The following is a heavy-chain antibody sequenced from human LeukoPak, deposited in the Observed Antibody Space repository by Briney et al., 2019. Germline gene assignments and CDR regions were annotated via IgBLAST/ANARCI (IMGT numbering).Heavy chain of an antibody. D-gene: IGHD3-10*01. CDR2: ISTNTGNP. Sequence: ASVKVSCKASGYTFRSYTMNWVRQAPGQGLEWLGWISTNTGNPTYAQGFTGRFVFSLDTSVSTAYLQISSLKAEDTAVYYCARENYYGSGSYRPPDYWGQGTLVTVSS. CDR3: ARENYYGSGSYRPPDY. J-gene: IGHJ4*02. V-gene: IGHV7-4-1*02. CDR1: GYTFRSYT.